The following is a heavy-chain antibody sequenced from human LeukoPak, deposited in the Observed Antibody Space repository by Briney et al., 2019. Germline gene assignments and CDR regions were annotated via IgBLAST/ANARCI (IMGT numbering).Heavy chain of an antibody. D-gene: IGHD3-22*01. CDR2: IYTSGST. CDR3: ARENQNYYDSSGYYS. V-gene: IGHV4-61*02. J-gene: IGHJ4*02. Sequence: PSETLSLTCTVSGGSISSGSYYWSWIRQPAGKGLEWIGRIYTSGSTNYNPSLKSRVTISVDTSKNQFSLELSSVTAADTAVYYCARENQNYYDSSGYYSWGQGTLVTVSS. CDR1: GGSISSGSYY.